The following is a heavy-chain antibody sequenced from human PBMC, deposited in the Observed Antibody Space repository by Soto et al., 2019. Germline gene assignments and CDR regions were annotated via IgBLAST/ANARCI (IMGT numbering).Heavy chain of an antibody. Sequence: SVPLRLTYTVSGGTIRSVGYHWIRNHQRPGQGLEWIGYIYYSGSTYYDPSLKSRVTISVDTSKNQFSLKLSSVTAADTAVYYCARRLYYDSSGFEGGGMDVWGQGTTVTVSS. D-gene: IGHD3-22*01. CDR2: IYYSGST. J-gene: IGHJ6*02. V-gene: IGHV4-39*01. CDR1: GGTIRSVGYH. CDR3: ARRLYYDSSGFEGGGMDV.